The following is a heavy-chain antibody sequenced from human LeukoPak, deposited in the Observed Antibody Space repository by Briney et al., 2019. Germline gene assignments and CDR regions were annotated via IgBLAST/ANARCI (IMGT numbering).Heavy chain of an antibody. CDR2: INSDGSST. CDR1: GFTFSSYW. J-gene: IGHJ4*02. Sequence: PGGSLRLSCVASGFTFSSYWMDWVRHAPGKGLVWVSRINSDGSSTKCADSVKGRFTISRDNAKNTLYLQMNSLRAEDTAVYYCAALDHGHDYWGQGTLVTVSS. V-gene: IGHV3-74*03. CDR3: AALDHGHDY.